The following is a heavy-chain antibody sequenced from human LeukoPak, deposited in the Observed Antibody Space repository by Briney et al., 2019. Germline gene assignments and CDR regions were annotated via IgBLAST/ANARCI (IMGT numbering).Heavy chain of an antibody. V-gene: IGHV4-34*01. Sequence: SETLSLTCAVYGGSFSGYYWSWIRQPPGKGLEWIGEINHSGSTNYNPSLKSRVTISVDTSKNQFSLKLSSVTAADTAVYYCARAVERNDGAFWGQGTLVTVSS. CDR2: INHSGST. CDR3: ARAVERNDGAF. D-gene: IGHD1-1*01. CDR1: GGSFSGYY. J-gene: IGHJ4*02.